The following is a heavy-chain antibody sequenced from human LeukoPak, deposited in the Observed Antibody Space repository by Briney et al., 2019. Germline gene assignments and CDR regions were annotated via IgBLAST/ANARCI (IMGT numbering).Heavy chain of an antibody. J-gene: IGHJ4*02. Sequence: PSETLSLTCTVSGGSISSSSYYWGWIRQPPGKGLEWIGSIYYSGSTYYNPSLKSRVTKSVDTSKNQFSLKLSSVTAADTAVYYCARGPQRLRRYFDYWGQGTLVTVSS. CDR2: IYYSGST. V-gene: IGHV4-39*07. D-gene: IGHD4-17*01. CDR1: GGSISSSSYY. CDR3: ARGPQRLRRYFDY.